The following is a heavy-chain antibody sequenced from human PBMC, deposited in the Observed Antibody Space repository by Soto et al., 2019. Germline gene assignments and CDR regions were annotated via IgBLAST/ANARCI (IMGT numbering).Heavy chain of an antibody. CDR3: ASGSSGYDYGSYYYYGMDV. J-gene: IGHJ6*02. CDR1: GGSTSSSSYY. CDR2: IYYSGST. V-gene: IGHV4-39*01. D-gene: IGHD5-12*01. Sequence: SETLSLTCTVSGGSTSSSSYYWGWIRQPPGKGLEWIGSIYYSGSTYYNPSLKSRVTISVDTSKNQFSLKLSSVTAADTAVYYCASGSSGYDYGSYYYYGMDVRGQGTTVT.